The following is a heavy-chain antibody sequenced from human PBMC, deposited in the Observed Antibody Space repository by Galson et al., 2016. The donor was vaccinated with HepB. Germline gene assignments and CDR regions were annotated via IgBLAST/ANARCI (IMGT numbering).Heavy chain of an antibody. J-gene: IGHJ6*03. CDR2: IYPGDSDT. V-gene: IGHV5-51*01. CDR3: ARHETDYRGGFDDYFYYMDV. CDR1: GYSFGSYW. Sequence: QSGAEVKKPGESLKISCKASGYSFGSYWIGWLRQMPGKGLEWMGIIYPGDSDTKYSPSFRGQVTISVDKSISTAYLQWSSLKASDSAMYYCARHETDYRGGFDDYFYYMDVWGKGTTVTVSS. D-gene: IGHD4/OR15-4a*01.